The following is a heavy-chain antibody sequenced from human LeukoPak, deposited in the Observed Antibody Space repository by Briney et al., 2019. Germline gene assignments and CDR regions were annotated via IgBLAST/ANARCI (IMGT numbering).Heavy chain of an antibody. D-gene: IGHD3-10*01. CDR2: IYTSGST. CDR1: GGPISSGSYY. Sequence: PSETLSLXCTVSGGPISSGSYYWSWIRQPAGKGLEWIGRIYTSGSTNYNPSLKSRVTISVDTSKNQFSLKLSSVTAADTAVYYCARSMVRGVINYWGQGTLVTVSS. CDR3: ARSMVRGVINY. V-gene: IGHV4-61*02. J-gene: IGHJ4*02.